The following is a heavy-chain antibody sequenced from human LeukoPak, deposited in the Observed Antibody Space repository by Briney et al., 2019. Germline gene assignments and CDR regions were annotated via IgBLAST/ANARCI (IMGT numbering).Heavy chain of an antibody. CDR1: GGSFSGYY. Sequence: PSETLSLTCAVYGGSFSGYYWSWIRQPPGKGLEWIGEINHSGSTNYNPSLKSRVTISVDTPKNQFSLKLSSVTAADTAVYYCARVLGSGGSRLDPWGQGTLVTVSS. D-gene: IGHD2-15*01. J-gene: IGHJ5*02. CDR3: ARVLGSGGSRLDP. V-gene: IGHV4-34*01. CDR2: INHSGST.